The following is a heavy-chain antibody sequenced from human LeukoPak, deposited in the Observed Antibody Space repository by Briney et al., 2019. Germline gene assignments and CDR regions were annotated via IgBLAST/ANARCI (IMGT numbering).Heavy chain of an antibody. CDR2: ISNNGRTI. J-gene: IGHJ5*01. Sequence: PGGSLRLSCAASAFIFSDYYMIWIRQAPGKGLEWISYISNNGRTIYYADSVKGRFTISRDNAENSLYLQMNSLRAEDTAVYYCARGAAAGIVGWLDPWGQGTLVTVSS. V-gene: IGHV3-11*04. CDR3: ARGAAAGIVGWLDP. D-gene: IGHD6-13*01. CDR1: AFIFSDYY.